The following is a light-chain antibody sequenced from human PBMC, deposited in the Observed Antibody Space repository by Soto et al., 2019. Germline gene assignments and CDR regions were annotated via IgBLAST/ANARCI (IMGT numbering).Light chain of an antibody. J-gene: IGLJ2*01. CDR3: AAWDDSLSVV. CDR1: SSNIRSNY. CDR2: SNN. V-gene: IGLV1-47*02. Sequence: QSGLTQPPSASGTPGQRVIISCSGSSSNIRSNYVYWFQQLPGTAPKLLIFSNNQRPSGVPDRFSGSKSGTSASLAISGLRSEDEADYYCAAWDDSLSVVFGGGTKLTVL.